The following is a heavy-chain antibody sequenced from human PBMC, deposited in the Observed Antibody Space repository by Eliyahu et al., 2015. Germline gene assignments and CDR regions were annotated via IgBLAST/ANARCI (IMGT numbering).Heavy chain of an antibody. CDR1: VFTFXXYA. CDR2: ITXNSANI. J-gene: IGHJ4*02. V-gene: IGHV3-9*01. Sequence: EVQLVESGGGLVQPGRSXRLSCAASVFTFXXYAMPRVRAPPGKGLGWVSGITXNSANIGYADSVKGRFTISRDNAKNSLYLQMNSLRAEDTALYYCAKDFVFWGQGTLVTVSS. CDR3: AKDFVF.